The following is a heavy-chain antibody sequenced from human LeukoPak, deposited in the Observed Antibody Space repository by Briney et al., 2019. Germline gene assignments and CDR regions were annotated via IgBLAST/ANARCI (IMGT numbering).Heavy chain of an antibody. D-gene: IGHD1-14*01. J-gene: IGHJ4*02. CDR3: ATETNGRHYDY. CDR2: IGPTGSYR. CDR1: GLTFSTSG. Sequence: GGSLRLSCTASGLTFSTSGFNWVRQAPGKGLVWVASIGPTGSYRYHADSIKGRFTISRDNANNFLYLQMNSLRAEDTAVYYCATETNGRHYDYWGQGTLLTVSS. V-gene: IGHV3-21*06.